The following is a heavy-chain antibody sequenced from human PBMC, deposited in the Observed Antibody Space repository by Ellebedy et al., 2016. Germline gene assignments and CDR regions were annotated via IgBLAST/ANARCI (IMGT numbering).Heavy chain of an antibody. CDR2: SYWNGDR. V-gene: IGHV2-5*04. CDR1: GFSITSSGVA. J-gene: IGHJ6*03. D-gene: IGHD6-19*01. CDR3: ANNAGHGTGWSHSYNYYVDV. Sequence: SGPTLVKPTQTLTLTCTFSGFSITSSGVAVAWVRQAPGEALEWLAISYWNGDRRYSPSVESRLTITEDAAKNLVSLTMTNMDPVDTGTYYCANNAGHGTGWSHSYNYYVDVWGKGTTVTVSS.